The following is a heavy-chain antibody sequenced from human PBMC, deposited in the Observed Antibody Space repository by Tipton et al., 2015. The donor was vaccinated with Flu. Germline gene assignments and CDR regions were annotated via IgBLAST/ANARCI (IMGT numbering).Heavy chain of an antibody. D-gene: IGHD4-23*01. CDR3: ATHDYCGD. J-gene: IGHJ4*02. CDR1: EFTVRSNS. Sequence: SLRLSCAASEFTVRSNSMSWVRQAPGNGLEWVSVIESDGKTFYAGSVKGRFATYSDTSKNTVYLQMNSLRVDDTAVYYCATHDYCGDWGQGTLVPVSS. CDR2: IESDGKT. V-gene: IGHV3-53*01.